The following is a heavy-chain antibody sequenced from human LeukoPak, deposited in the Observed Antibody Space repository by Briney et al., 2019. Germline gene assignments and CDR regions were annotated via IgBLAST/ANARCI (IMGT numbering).Heavy chain of an antibody. CDR2: IYYSGST. J-gene: IGHJ5*02. D-gene: IGHD3-22*01. Sequence: SGTLSLTCTVSGGSISSGDYYWSWIRQPPGKGLEWIGYIYYSGSTYYNPSLKSRVTISVDTSKNQFSLKLSSVTAADTAVYYCARSDYYNSSGLSNWFDPWGQGTLVTVSS. CDR3: ARSDYYNSSGLSNWFDP. CDR1: GGSISSGDYY. V-gene: IGHV4-30-4*02.